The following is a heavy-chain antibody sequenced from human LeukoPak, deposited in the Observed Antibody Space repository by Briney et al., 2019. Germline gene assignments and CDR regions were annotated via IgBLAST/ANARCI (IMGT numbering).Heavy chain of an antibody. CDR1: GFTFSSYA. V-gene: IGHV3-23*01. J-gene: IGHJ5*02. D-gene: IGHD3-22*01. Sequence: GGSLRLSCAASGFTFSSYAMSWVRQAPGKGLEWVSAISGSGGSTYYADSVKGRFTISRDNSKNTQYLQMNSLRAEDTAVYYCAKSPRSTMIVVVILSWGQGTLVTISS. CDR3: AKSPRSTMIVVVILS. CDR2: ISGSGGST.